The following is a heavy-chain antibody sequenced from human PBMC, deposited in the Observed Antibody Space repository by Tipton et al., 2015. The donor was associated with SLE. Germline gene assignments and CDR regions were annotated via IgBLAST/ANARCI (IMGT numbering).Heavy chain of an antibody. V-gene: IGHV4-39*07. Sequence: TLSLTCTVSGGSISSSSYYWGWIRQPPGKGLEWIGSIYYSGSTYYNPSLKSRVTISVDTSKNQFSLKLSSVTAADTAVYYCARVSVIFSLWGQGTLVTVSS. CDR3: ARVSVIFSL. CDR2: IYYSGST. CDR1: GGSISSSSYY. D-gene: IGHD2/OR15-2a*01. J-gene: IGHJ4*02.